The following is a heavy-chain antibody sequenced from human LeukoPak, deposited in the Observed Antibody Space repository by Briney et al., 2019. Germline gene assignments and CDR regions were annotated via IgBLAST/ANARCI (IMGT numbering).Heavy chain of an antibody. CDR2: IYTSGST. D-gene: IGHD3-10*01. Sequence: SETLSLTCAVYGGSFSGYYWSWIRQPAGKGLEWIGRIYTSGSTNYNPSLKSRVTISVDTSKNQFSLKLSSVTAADTAVYYCATHYYGSGSYAKFDYWGQGTLVTVSS. CDR1: GGSFSGYY. J-gene: IGHJ4*02. CDR3: ATHYYGSGSYAKFDY. V-gene: IGHV4-59*10.